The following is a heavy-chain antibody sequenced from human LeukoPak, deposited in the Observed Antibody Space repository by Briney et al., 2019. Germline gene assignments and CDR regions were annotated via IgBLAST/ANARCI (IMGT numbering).Heavy chain of an antibody. V-gene: IGHV7-4-1*02. Sequence: ASVKVSCKASGYTFTSYAMNWVRQAPGQGLEWMGWINTNTGNPTYAQGVTGRFVFSLDTSVSTAYLQISSLKAEDTAVYYCASWYNWNDGGYFDYWGQGTLVTVSS. J-gene: IGHJ4*02. CDR2: INTNTGNP. CDR3: ASWYNWNDGGYFDY. D-gene: IGHD1-20*01. CDR1: GYTFTSYA.